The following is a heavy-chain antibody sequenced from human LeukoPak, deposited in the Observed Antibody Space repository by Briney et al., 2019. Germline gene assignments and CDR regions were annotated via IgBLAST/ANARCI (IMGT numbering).Heavy chain of an antibody. V-gene: IGHV3-21*01. CDR3: ARDFRGSGSYFAGDISGLFDY. J-gene: IGHJ4*02. CDR2: ISSSSSNI. Sequence: GGSLRLSCAAPGFTFSSYSRNWVGQAPGKGLEWVSPISSSSSNIYYADSVKGRFTISRDNAKNSLYLQMNSLRAEDTAVYYCARDFRGSGSYFAGDISGLFDYWGQGTLVTVSS. CDR1: GFTFSSYS. D-gene: IGHD3-10*01.